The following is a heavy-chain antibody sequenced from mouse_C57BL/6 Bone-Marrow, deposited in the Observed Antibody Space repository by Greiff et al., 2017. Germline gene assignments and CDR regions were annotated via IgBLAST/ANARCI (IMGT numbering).Heavy chain of an antibody. Sequence: VQLQQPGAELVKPGASVKMSCKASGYTFTSYWITWVQQRPGQGLEWIGDIYPGSGSTNYNEKFKSKATLTVDTSSSTAYMQLSSLTSEDSAVXYCAREGYYYGSSPIYYARDDWGQGTSVTVSS. CDR2: IYPGSGST. J-gene: IGHJ4*01. CDR3: AREGYYYGSSPIYYARDD. CDR1: GYTFTSYW. V-gene: IGHV1-55*01. D-gene: IGHD1-1*01.